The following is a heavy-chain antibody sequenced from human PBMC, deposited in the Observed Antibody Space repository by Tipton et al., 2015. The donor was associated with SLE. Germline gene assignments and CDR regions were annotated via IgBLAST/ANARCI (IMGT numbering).Heavy chain of an antibody. CDR2: IKSKTDGGTT. CDR3: TTDSSGGSSGGLES. D-gene: IGHD2-15*01. CDR1: GFTFSNAW. V-gene: IGHV3-15*01. J-gene: IGHJ3*01. Sequence: SLRLSCAASGFTFSNAWMRWVRQAPGKGLEWVGRIKSKTDGGTTDYAAPVKGRFTISRDDSKNTLYLQRNSLKTEDTAVYYCTTDSSGGSSGGLESWGQGTRVNVSS.